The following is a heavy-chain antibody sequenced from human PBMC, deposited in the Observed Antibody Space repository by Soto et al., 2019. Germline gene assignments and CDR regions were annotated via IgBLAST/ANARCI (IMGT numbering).Heavy chain of an antibody. J-gene: IGHJ5*02. CDR1: GYTFTNYG. V-gene: IGHV1-18*01. Sequence: ASVKVSCKASGYTFTNYGIRWVRQAPGQGLEWMGWINVYNGNTKYAQKVQGRVTMTTDTSTSTAYMELRSLRSDDTAVYYCARGVGSGSYYNQYNWFDPWGQGTLVTVCS. CDR2: INVYNGNT. D-gene: IGHD3-10*01. CDR3: ARGVGSGSYYNQYNWFDP.